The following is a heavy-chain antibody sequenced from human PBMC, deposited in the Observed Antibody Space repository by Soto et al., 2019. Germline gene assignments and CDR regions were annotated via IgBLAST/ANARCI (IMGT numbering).Heavy chain of an antibody. CDR1: GGSITTPHHY. CDR3: ARRTTKIFD. CDR2: IYHTVTT. V-gene: IGHV4-39*01. D-gene: IGHD3-3*01. Sequence: QLQLQESGPGLVKPSETLSPTCSVSGGSITTPHHYWGWVRQPPGKGLEWIASIYHTVTTYYNPSLRSRVTISVDTSRNQFSLSVYSVTASDTAVYVCARRTTKIFDWGQGTQVTVSS. J-gene: IGHJ4*02.